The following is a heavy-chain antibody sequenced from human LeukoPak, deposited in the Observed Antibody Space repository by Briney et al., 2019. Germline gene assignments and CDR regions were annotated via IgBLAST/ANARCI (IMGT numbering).Heavy chain of an antibody. Sequence: PGGSLRLSCAASGFTFSSYSMNWVRQAPGKGLEWVSSISSSSSYIYYADSVKGRFTISRDNAKNSLYLQMNSLRAEDTAVYYCARSVGATRTFDYWGQGTLVTVSS. CDR2: ISSSSSYI. CDR3: ARSVGATRTFDY. J-gene: IGHJ4*02. CDR1: GFTFSSYS. D-gene: IGHD1-26*01. V-gene: IGHV3-21*01.